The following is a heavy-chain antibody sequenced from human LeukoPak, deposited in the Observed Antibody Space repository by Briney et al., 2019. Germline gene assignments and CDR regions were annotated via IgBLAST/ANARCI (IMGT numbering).Heavy chain of an antibody. CDR1: GYTFTSYG. Sequence: ASVKVSCKASGYTFTSYGTSWVRQPPGQGLEWIGWINAYNGNTNYAQTLQGRVTMTTNTSTSKAYMELRSLRSDDTAVYYCARDPEFTTQPNRFDPWGQGTLVTVSS. CDR3: ARDPEFTTQPNRFDP. D-gene: IGHD3-10*01. V-gene: IGHV1-18*01. J-gene: IGHJ5*02. CDR2: INAYNGNT.